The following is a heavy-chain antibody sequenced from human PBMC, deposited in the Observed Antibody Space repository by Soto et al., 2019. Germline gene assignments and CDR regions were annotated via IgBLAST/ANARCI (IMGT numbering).Heavy chain of an antibody. CDR2: FDPEGGET. CDR3: ATLEGYPYYFDY. D-gene: IGHD5-12*01. Sequence: GASVKVSCKVSGYTLTELSMHWVRQAPGKGLEWMGGFDPEGGETIYAQKFQGRVTMTEDTSTDTAYMELSSLRSEDTAVYYCATLEGYPYYFDYWGQGTLVTVSS. J-gene: IGHJ4*02. CDR1: GYTLTELS. V-gene: IGHV1-24*01.